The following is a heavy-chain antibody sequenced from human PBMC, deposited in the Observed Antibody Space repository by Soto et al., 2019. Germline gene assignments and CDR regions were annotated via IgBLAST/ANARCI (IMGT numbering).Heavy chain of an antibody. CDR2: IDPRDSYT. V-gene: IGHV5-10-1*01. CDR1: GYSFTNYW. Sequence: PGESLKISCKGSGYSFTNYWISWVRQLPGKGLEWMGRIDPRDSYTTYNPSFRGHVTMSADKSITTAYLQWSSLKASDTAIYFCARNEEIEGSSWYMLDSWGQGTLVTVSS. J-gene: IGHJ4*02. CDR3: ARNEEIEGSSWYMLDS. D-gene: IGHD6-13*01.